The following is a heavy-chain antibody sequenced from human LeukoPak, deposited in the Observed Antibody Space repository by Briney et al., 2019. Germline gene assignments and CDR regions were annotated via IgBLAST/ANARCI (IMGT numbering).Heavy chain of an antibody. D-gene: IGHD6-19*01. CDR2: IYYSGST. CDR1: GGSISSYY. J-gene: IGHJ3*02. Sequence: PSETLSLTCTVSGGSISSYYWSWIRQPPGKGLEWIGYIYYSGSTNYNPSLKSRVTISVDTSRNQFSLELSSVTAADTAVYYCAVSSGWPHHAFDIWGQGTMVTVSS. V-gene: IGHV4-59*01. CDR3: AVSSGWPHHAFDI.